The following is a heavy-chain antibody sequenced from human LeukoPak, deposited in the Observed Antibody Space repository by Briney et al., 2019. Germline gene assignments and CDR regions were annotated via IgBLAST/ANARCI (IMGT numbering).Heavy chain of an antibody. CDR1: GFTFSSYA. Sequence: GGSLRLSCAASGFTFSSYAMHWVRQAPGRGLEYVSATSSNGGSTYYANSVKGRFTISRDNSKNTLYLQMGSLRAEDMAVYYCARDGALSSSWPYYYYYYMDVWGKGTTVTVSS. CDR2: TSSNGGST. V-gene: IGHV3-64*01. CDR3: ARDGALSSSWPYYYYYYMDV. J-gene: IGHJ6*03. D-gene: IGHD6-13*01.